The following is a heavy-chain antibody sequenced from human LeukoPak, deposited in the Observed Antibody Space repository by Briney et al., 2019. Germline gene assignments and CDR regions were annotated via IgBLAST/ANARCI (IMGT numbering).Heavy chain of an antibody. V-gene: IGHV3-7*01. D-gene: IGHD3-3*01. CDR1: GFTFSSYW. CDR3: ARGNDYDFWSGSRYYFDY. Sequence: PGGSLRLSCAASGFTFSSYWMSWVRQAPGKGLEWVANIKQDGSEKYYVDSVKGRFTISGDNAKNSLYLQMNSLRAEDTAVYYCARGNDYDFWSGSRYYFDYWGQGTLVTVSS. CDR2: IKQDGSEK. J-gene: IGHJ4*02.